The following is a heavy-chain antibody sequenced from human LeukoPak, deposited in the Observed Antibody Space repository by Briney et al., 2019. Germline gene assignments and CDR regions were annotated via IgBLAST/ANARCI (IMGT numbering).Heavy chain of an antibody. V-gene: IGHV3-23*01. Sequence: GGSLRLSCVASGFTFSSYAMSWVRQAPGKGLEWVSSISGSGGSTYYADSVKGRFTISRDNSNNTLYLQMNSLSAEDTAVYYCAKSTGDFWSGSLTSFDYWGQGTLVTVSS. CDR3: AKSTGDFWSGSLTSFDY. J-gene: IGHJ4*02. CDR1: GFTFSSYA. CDR2: ISGSGGST. D-gene: IGHD3-3*01.